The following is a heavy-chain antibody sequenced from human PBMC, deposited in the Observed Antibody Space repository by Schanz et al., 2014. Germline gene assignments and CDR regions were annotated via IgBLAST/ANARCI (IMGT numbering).Heavy chain of an antibody. V-gene: IGHV3-30*03. CDR2: IAYDGSRK. CDR1: EFSFSSFG. Sequence: VQLVESGGGLVQPRGSLRLSCAASEFSFSSFGMNWVRQAPGKGLDWVAFIAYDGSRKYYGDSVRGRFTISRDNSKNALYLQMDSLRAEDTAVYYCARDAPSGSYLATNWFDPWGQGTRVTVSS. D-gene: IGHD1-26*01. CDR3: ARDAPSGSYLATNWFDP. J-gene: IGHJ5*02.